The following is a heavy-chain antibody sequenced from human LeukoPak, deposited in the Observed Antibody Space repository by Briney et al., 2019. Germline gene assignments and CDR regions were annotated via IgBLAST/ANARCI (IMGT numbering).Heavy chain of an antibody. Sequence: SETLTLTCTVSGGSISSYYWSWIRQPPGKGLEWIGYICYSGSTNYNPSLKSRVTISVDTSKNQFSLKLSSVTAADTAVYYCARAVAKGYFDYWGQGTLVTVSS. J-gene: IGHJ4*02. CDR2: ICYSGST. D-gene: IGHD4-23*01. V-gene: IGHV4-59*01. CDR3: ARAVAKGYFDY. CDR1: GGSISSYY.